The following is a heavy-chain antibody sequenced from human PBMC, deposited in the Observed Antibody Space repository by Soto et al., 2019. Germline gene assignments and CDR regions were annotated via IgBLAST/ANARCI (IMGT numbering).Heavy chain of an antibody. CDR2: GYHSGST. J-gene: IGHJ4*02. CDR1: GGSVSSDNYY. V-gene: IGHV4-61*01. D-gene: IGHD3-3*01. Sequence: QVHLQESGPGLVKPSETLSPTCTVSGGSVSSDNYYWTWIRQPPGKGLEWIGHGYHSGSTNYNPSLQCLVTISVHTSNNRCSLKVTSVTSAHTAMSYCARAYYDSWSGYFDYWGQGTRVTVSS. CDR3: ARAYYDSWSGYFDY.